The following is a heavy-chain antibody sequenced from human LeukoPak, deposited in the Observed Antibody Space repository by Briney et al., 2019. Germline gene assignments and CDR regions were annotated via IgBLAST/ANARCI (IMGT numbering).Heavy chain of an antibody. CDR2: INTNTGNP. CDR1: GYTSTSYA. Sequence: ASVKVSCKASGYTSTSYAMNWVRQAPGQGLEWMGWINTNTGNPTYAQGFTGRFVFSLDTSVSTAYLQISSLKAEDTAVYYCAREKSYYDSSGYFYFDYWGQGTLVTVSS. J-gene: IGHJ4*02. V-gene: IGHV7-4-1*02. D-gene: IGHD3-22*01. CDR3: AREKSYYDSSGYFYFDY.